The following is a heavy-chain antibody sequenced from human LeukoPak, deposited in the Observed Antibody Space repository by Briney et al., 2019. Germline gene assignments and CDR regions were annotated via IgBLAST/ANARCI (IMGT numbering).Heavy chain of an antibody. CDR1: GYTFTSYD. CDR3: ARDQKGFDY. CDR2: MNPNSGNT. V-gene: IGHV1-8*01. Sequence: ASVKVSCKASGYTFTSYDINWARQATGQGLEWMGWMNPNSGNTGYAQKFQGRVTITADKSTSTAYMELSSLRSEDTAVYYCARDQKGFDYWGQGTLVTVSS. J-gene: IGHJ4*02.